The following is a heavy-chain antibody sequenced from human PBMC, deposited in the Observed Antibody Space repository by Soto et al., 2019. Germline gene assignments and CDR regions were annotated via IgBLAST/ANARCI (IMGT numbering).Heavy chain of an antibody. CDR2: IKQDGSEK. CDR3: ARTGSDTPRCGGDCYAPAYFDY. Sequence: GGSLRLSCAASGFTFSSYWMSWVRQAPGKGLEWVANIKQDGSEKYYVDSVKGRFTISRDNAKNSLYLQMNSLRAEDTAVYYCARTGSDTPRCGGDCYAPAYFDYWGQGTLVTVSS. J-gene: IGHJ4*02. CDR1: GFTFSSYW. D-gene: IGHD2-21*02. V-gene: IGHV3-7*05.